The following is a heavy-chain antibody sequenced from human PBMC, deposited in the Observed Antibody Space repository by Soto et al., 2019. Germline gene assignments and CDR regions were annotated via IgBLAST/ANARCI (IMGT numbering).Heavy chain of an antibody. V-gene: IGHV1-3*01. CDR2: INAGNGNT. J-gene: IGHJ6*03. D-gene: IGHD6-19*01. Sequence: GASVKVSCKASGYTFTSYAMHWVRQAPGQRLEWMGWINAGNGNTKYSQKFQGRVTITRDTSASTAYMELSSLRSEDTAVYYCARGSDSSGLTRVDYYYYMDVWGKGTTVTVSS. CDR3: ARGSDSSGLTRVDYYYYMDV. CDR1: GYTFTSYA.